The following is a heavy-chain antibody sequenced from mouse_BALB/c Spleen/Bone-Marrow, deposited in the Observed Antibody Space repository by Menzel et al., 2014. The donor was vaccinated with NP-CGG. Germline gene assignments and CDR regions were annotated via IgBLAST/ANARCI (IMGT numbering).Heavy chain of an antibody. CDR1: GFNIKDTY. V-gene: IGHV14-3*02. CDR3: ARYRLGTYFDY. D-gene: IGHD2-14*01. CDR2: IDPANGNT. J-gene: IGHJ2*01. Sequence: EVQLQQSEAELVKPGASVKLSCTASGFNIKDTYMHWVKQRPEQGLEWLGRIDPANGNTKYDPKFQGKATITADTSSNTAYLQLSSLTSEDTAVYYCARYRLGTYFDYWGQGTTLTVSS.